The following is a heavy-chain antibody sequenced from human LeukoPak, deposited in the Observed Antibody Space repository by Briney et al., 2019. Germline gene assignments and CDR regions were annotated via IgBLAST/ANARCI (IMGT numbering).Heavy chain of an antibody. Sequence: ASVKVSCKASGYSLPAKFMHWVRQAPGQGLEWMGWINPNNGDTTYTQKFQGRVTMTRDTSISTAYMEMSRVTSDDTAVYYCARIPSHGGIDYWGQGTLVTVSS. D-gene: IGHD2-2*02. CDR3: ARIPSHGGIDY. J-gene: IGHJ4*02. CDR2: INPNNGDT. V-gene: IGHV1-2*02. CDR1: GYSLPAKF.